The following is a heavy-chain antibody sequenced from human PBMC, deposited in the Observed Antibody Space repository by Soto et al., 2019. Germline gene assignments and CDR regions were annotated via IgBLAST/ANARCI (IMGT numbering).Heavy chain of an antibody. J-gene: IGHJ6*02. CDR1: GGSISSSSYY. Sequence: SETLSLTCTVSGGSISSSSYYWGWIRQPPGKGLEWIGSIYYSGSTYYNPSLKSRVTISVDTSKNQFSLKLSSVTAADTAVYYCARRGDLGRIAAAGIPTCKYYGMDVWGQGTTATVSS. D-gene: IGHD6-13*01. V-gene: IGHV4-39*01. CDR3: ARRGDLGRIAAAGIPTCKYYGMDV. CDR2: IYYSGST.